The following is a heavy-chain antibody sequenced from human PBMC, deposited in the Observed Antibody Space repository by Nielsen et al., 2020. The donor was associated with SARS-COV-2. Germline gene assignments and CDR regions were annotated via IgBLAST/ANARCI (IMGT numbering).Heavy chain of an antibody. Sequence: GESPKISCQDSEYKFTNYWIAWVRQMPGKGLEWMGIIYAGDSDIRYSPSFQGQVTISADKSISTAYLQWHSLKASDTATYYCARQRKVVRGIISSPHYYAMDVWGQGTTVTVSS. J-gene: IGHJ6*02. V-gene: IGHV5-51*01. CDR2: IYAGDSDI. CDR1: EYKFTNYW. D-gene: IGHD3-10*01. CDR3: ARQRKVVRGIISSPHYYAMDV.